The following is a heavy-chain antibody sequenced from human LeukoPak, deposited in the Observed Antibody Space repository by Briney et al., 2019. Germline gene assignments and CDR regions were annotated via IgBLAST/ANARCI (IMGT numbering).Heavy chain of an antibody. V-gene: IGHV3-48*04. D-gene: IGHD3-9*01. CDR1: GFTFSSYT. CDR2: IDLSGSTL. CDR3: ARDHPHLRYFREMHRNAFDI. J-gene: IGHJ3*02. Sequence: GGSLRLSCAASGFTFSSYTMNWVRQAPGKGLEWVSYIDLSGSTLYYVDSVKGRFTISRDNAKNSLYLQMNSLRAEDTAVYYCARDHPHLRYFREMHRNAFDIWGQGTMVTVSS.